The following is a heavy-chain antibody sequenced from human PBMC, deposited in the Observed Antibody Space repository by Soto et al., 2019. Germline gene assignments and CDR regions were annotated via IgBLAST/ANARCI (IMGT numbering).Heavy chain of an antibody. V-gene: IGHV3-21*01. J-gene: IGHJ6*03. CDR2: LSSSSSYI. CDR3: AGGGIMYGDYRRMDV. CDR1: GFTFSSYN. Sequence: EVQLVESGGGLVKPGGSLRLSCAASGFTFSSYNMNWVRQAPGKGLEWVSSLSSSSSYIYYADSVKGRFTISRDNAKNSLYLQMNSLRAEDTAVYYCAGGGIMYGDYRRMDVWGKGTTVTVSS. D-gene: IGHD4-17*01.